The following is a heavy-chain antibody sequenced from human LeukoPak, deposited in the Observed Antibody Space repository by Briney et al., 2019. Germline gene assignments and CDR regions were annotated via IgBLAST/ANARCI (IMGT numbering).Heavy chain of an antibody. CDR3: AREQQLVHYGMDV. CDR1: GGSISSYY. CDR2: IYYSGST. D-gene: IGHD6-13*01. J-gene: IGHJ6*02. V-gene: IGHV4-59*04. Sequence: SETLSLTCTVSGGSISSYYWSWIRQPPGKGLEWIGYIYYSGSTYYNPSLKSRVTISVDTSKNQFSLKLSSVTAADTAVYYCAREQQLVHYGMDVWGQGTTVTVSS.